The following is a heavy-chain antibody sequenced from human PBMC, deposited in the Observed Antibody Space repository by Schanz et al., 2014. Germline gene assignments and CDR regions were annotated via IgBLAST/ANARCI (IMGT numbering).Heavy chain of an antibody. CDR1: GLNFDYYG. CDR2: MIGSGSSV. J-gene: IGHJ4*02. Sequence: VQLVESGGGVVQPGRSLRLSCATSGLNFDYYGMNWVRQAPGKGLEWVSRMIGSGSSVFYADSVKGRCTISRDNLKNTVYLQMNSLRAGDTAVYYCAKDGRLPYYGTGSDFDYWGQGTLVTVSS. D-gene: IGHD3-22*01. V-gene: IGHV3-23*04. CDR3: AKDGRLPYYGTGSDFDY.